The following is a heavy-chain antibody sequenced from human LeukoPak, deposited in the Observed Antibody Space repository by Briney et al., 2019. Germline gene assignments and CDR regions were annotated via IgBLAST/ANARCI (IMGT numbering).Heavy chain of an antibody. J-gene: IGHJ4*02. CDR3: ASRNDILTGYVFDF. CDR1: GGSVSSSIYY. V-gene: IGHV4-39*01. CDR2: IYYSGST. D-gene: IGHD3-9*01. Sequence: SETLSLTCTVSGGSVSSSIYYWGWIRQPPGKGLEWIGSIYYSGSTSYNPSLKSRVTISVDTSKNQFSLKLTSVTAADTAEYYCASRNDILTGYVFDFWGQGTLVTVSS.